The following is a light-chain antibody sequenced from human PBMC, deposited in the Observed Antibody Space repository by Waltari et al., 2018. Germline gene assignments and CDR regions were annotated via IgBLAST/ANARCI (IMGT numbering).Light chain of an antibody. V-gene: IGLV2-14*01. Sequence: QSGLTQPAPVSASPGLSIPLSLTGTPGNIGVSDLVSWYQHHPGRAPKVLIFDVNHRPSGISDRFAGSKSGNTASLTISELQPEDDADYYCRSHSTNNIVLFGGGTKVTVL. CDR3: RSHSTNNIVL. CDR1: PGNIGVSDL. J-gene: IGLJ2*01. CDR2: DVN.